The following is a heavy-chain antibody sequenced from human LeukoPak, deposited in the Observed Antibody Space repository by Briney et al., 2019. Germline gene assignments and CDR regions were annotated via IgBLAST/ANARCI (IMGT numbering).Heavy chain of an antibody. J-gene: IGHJ4*02. CDR3: AKGMMVRGVISNFDY. CDR2: ISGSGGST. D-gene: IGHD3-10*01. Sequence: GGSLRLSCEASGLTFNNYVMTWVRQAPGKGLEWVSAISGSGGSTYYADSVKGRFTISRDNSKNTLYLQMNSLRAEDTAVYYCAKGMMVRGVISNFDYWGQGTLVTVSS. V-gene: IGHV3-23*01. CDR1: GLTFNNYV.